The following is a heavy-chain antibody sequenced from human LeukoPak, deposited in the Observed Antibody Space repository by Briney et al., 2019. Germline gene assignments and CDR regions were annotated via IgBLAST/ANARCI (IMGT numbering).Heavy chain of an antibody. D-gene: IGHD3-9*01. CDR1: GGSISSYY. Sequence: SETLSLTCTVFGGSISSYYWSWIRQPPGKGLEWIGYIFYSGSTYYNPSLKSRLTISVDTSKNQFSLKLSSVTAADTAVYYCARGYYDVLTNYPKNFDQWGQGTLVTVSS. J-gene: IGHJ4*02. CDR2: IFYSGST. CDR3: ARGYYDVLTNYPKNFDQ. V-gene: IGHV4-59*08.